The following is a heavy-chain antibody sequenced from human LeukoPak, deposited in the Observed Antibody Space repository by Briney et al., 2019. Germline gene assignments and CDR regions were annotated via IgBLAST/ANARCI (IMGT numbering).Heavy chain of an antibody. CDR3: AELGITMIGGV. V-gene: IGHV3-48*04. D-gene: IGHD3-10*02. CDR1: GFTFSSYN. Sequence: GGSLRLSCAASGFTFSSYNMNWVRQAPGKGPEWVSYISSSSNTIYYADSVKGRFTISRDNAKNSLYLQMNSLRAEDTAVYYCAELGITMIGGVWGEGTTVTISS. J-gene: IGHJ6*04. CDR2: ISSSSNTI.